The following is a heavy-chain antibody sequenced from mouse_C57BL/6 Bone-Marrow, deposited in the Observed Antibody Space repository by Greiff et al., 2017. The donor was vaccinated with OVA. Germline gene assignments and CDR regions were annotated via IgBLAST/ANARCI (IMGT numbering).Heavy chain of an antibody. CDR3: AREVLRQNAWFAY. CDR2: ISYDGSN. CDR1: GYSITSGYY. V-gene: IGHV3-6*01. J-gene: IGHJ3*01. Sequence: EVQLQESGPGLVKPSQSLSLTCSVTGYSITSGYYWNWIRQFPGNKLEWMGIISYDGSNNYNSSLKNRISITRATSKNQFCLKMSSVTTEDTATYYCAREVLRQNAWFAYWGQGTLVTVSA. D-gene: IGHD2-4*01.